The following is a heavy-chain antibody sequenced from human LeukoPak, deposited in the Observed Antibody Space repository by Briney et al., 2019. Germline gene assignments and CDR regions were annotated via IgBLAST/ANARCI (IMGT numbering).Heavy chain of an antibody. V-gene: IGHV4-39*01. D-gene: IGHD6-13*01. CDR3: ARSLIAADLEANWFDP. CDR2: IYYSGST. Sequence: SETLSLTCTVSGGSISSSSYYWGWIRQPPGKGLEWIGSIYYSGSTYYNPSLKSRVTISVDTSKNQFSLKLSSVTAADTAVYYCARSLIAADLEANWFDPWGQGTLVTVSS. CDR1: GGSISSSSYY. J-gene: IGHJ5*02.